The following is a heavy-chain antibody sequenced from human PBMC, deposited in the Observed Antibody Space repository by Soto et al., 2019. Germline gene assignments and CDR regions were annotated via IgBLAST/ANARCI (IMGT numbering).Heavy chain of an antibody. CDR3: ARVGAYGDYWGRTFAY. V-gene: IGHV3-30-3*01. J-gene: IGHJ4*02. D-gene: IGHD4-17*01. Sequence: QVQLVESGGGVVQPGRSLRLSCAASGFTFSSYAMHWVRQAPGKGLEWVAVISYDGSNKYYADSVKGRFTISRDNSKNALYLQLNSLRAEDTAVYSFARVGAYGDYWGRTFAYCGQVTLVTVSS. CDR1: GFTFSSYA. CDR2: ISYDGSNK.